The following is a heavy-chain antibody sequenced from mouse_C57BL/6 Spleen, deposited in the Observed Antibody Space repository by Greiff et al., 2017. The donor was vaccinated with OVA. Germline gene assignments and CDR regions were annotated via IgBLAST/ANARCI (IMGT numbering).Heavy chain of an antibody. CDR1: GFTFSDYG. V-gene: IGHV5-17*01. J-gene: IGHJ1*03. CDR3: AKLIYCDYGGRYFDV. D-gene: IGHD2-4*01. Sequence: EVNLVESGGGLVKPGGSLKLSCAASGFTFSDYGMHWVRQAPEKGLEWVAYISSGSSTIYYADTVKGRFTISRDNAKNTLFLQMTSLRSEDTAMYYCAKLIYCDYGGRYFDVWGTGTTVTVSS. CDR2: ISSGSSTI.